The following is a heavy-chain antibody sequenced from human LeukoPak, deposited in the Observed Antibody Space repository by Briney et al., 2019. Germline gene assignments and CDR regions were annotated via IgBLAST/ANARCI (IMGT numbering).Heavy chain of an antibody. V-gene: IGHV1-46*01. CDR2: INPSGGST. CDR3: ARESSGYDHYFDY. Sequence: ASVKVSCKASGYTFTCYGISWVRQAPGQGLEWMGIINPSGGSTSYAQKFQGRVTMTRDTSTSTVYMELSSLRSEDTAVYYCARESSGYDHYFDYWGQGTLVAVSS. J-gene: IGHJ4*02. D-gene: IGHD5-12*01. CDR1: GYTFTCYG.